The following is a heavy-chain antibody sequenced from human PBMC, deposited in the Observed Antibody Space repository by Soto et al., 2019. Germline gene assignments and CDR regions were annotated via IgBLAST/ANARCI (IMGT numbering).Heavy chain of an antibody. J-gene: IGHJ3*02. Sequence: QAQLQQWGAGLLKPSETLSLTCAVYGGFVSSGNYYWSWIRQPPGKGLEWIGEMSHSGGTHFNPSLKSRVTISVDTSKNQFSLKMSSVIAADTALYYCARVERGTATTVVDAFDIWGPGTMVTVSS. D-gene: IGHD1-1*01. CDR2: MSHSGGT. CDR3: ARVERGTATTVVDAFDI. V-gene: IGHV4-34*01. CDR1: GGFVSSGNYY.